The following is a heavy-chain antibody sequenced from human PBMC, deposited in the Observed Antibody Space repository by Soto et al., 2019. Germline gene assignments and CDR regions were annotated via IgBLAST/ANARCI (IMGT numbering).Heavy chain of an antibody. CDR3: ARADYYDRSGYLLPCGY. D-gene: IGHD3-22*01. J-gene: IGHJ4*02. Sequence: QVQLVQSGAEVKKPGASVKVSCKASGYTFTSYDINWVRQATGQGLEWMGWMNPNSGNTGYAQKCQGRVTLTRNTSISTAYMELSSLRSEDTAVYYCARADYYDRSGYLLPCGYWGQGTLVTVSS. CDR1: GYTFTSYD. CDR2: MNPNSGNT. V-gene: IGHV1-8*01.